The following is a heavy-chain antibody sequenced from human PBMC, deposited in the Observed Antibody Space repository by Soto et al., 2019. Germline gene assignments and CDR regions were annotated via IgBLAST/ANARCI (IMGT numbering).Heavy chain of an antibody. CDR2: IYYSGST. Sequence: QVQLQESGPGPVKPSQTLSLTCTVSGGSISSDTYYWSWIRQHPGKGLEWIGYIYYSGSTYYNPSLKSRVTISVDTSKNQFSLKLSSVTAADTAVYYCAGTYGDYGYYYGMDVWGQGTTVTVSS. V-gene: IGHV4-31*03. CDR3: AGTYGDYGYYYGMDV. D-gene: IGHD4-17*01. CDR1: GGSISSDTYY. J-gene: IGHJ6*02.